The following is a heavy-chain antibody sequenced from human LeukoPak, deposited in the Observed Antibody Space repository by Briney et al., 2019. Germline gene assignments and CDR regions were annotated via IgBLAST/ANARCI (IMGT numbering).Heavy chain of an antibody. J-gene: IGHJ6*03. V-gene: IGHV4-34*01. CDR1: GGSFSGYY. CDR2: INHSGST. Sequence: SETLSLTCAVYGGSFSGYYWSWIRQPPGKGLEWIGEINHSGSTNYNPSLKSRVTISVDTSKNQFSLKLSSVTAADTAVYYCARGTTGTTFYYYYYMDVWGKGTTVTVS. CDR3: ARGTTGTTFYYYYYMDV. D-gene: IGHD1-1*01.